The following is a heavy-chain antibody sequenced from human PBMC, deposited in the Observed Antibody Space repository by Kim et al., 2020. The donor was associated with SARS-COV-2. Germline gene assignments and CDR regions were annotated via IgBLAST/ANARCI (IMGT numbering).Heavy chain of an antibody. D-gene: IGHD6-19*01. CDR3: AGSSGWSDVIDY. V-gene: IGHV4-59*01. J-gene: IGHJ4*02. Sequence: NCNPSLKSRVTITVDTTKNQFSLKLSSVTAADTAVYYCAGSSGWSDVIDYWGQGTLVTVSS.